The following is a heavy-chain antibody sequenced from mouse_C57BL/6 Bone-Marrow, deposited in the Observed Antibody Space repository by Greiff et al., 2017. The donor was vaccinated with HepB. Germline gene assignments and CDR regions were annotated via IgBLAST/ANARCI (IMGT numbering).Heavy chain of an antibody. J-gene: IGHJ4*01. Sequence: VQLQQSGPELVKPGASVKISCKASGYSFTDYNMNWVKQSNGKSLEWIGVINPNYGTTSYNQKFKGKATLTVDQSSSTAYMQLNSLTSEDSAVYYCARQFTTTVVAPYYAMDYWGQGTSVTVSS. CDR1: GYSFTDYN. D-gene: IGHD1-1*01. CDR2: INPNYGTT. CDR3: ARQFTTTVVAPYYAMDY. V-gene: IGHV1-39*01.